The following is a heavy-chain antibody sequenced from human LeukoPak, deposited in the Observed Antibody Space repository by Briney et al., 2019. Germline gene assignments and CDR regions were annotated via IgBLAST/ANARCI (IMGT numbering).Heavy chain of an antibody. D-gene: IGHD6-13*01. CDR2: ISSSGSTI. V-gene: IGHV3-48*03. CDR1: GFTFSSYE. CDR3: AGSSWYREGVY. Sequence: GGSLRLSCAASGFTFSSYEMNWVRQAPGKGLEWVSYISSSGSTIYYADSVKGRFTISRDNAKNSLYLQMNSLRAEDTAVYYWAGSSWYREGVYWGQGTLVTVSS. J-gene: IGHJ4*02.